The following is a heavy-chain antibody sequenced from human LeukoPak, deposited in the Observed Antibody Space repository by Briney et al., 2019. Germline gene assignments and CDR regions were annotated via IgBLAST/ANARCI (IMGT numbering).Heavy chain of an antibody. J-gene: IGHJ3*02. V-gene: IGHV4-39*01. Sequence: SETLSHTCTVSGGSISDSRYYWGWIRQPPGKGLEGIGSIFYAGNTYYHPSFKSRVTISGDMSRNQFSLKLGSVTATDTAVYYCVRQPTRDGFDIWGQGTMVTVSS. CDR1: GGSISDSRYY. CDR2: IFYAGNT. CDR3: VRQPTRDGFDI.